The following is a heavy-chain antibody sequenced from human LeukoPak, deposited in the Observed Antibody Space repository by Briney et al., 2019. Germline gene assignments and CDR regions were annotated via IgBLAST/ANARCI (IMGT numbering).Heavy chain of an antibody. V-gene: IGHV3-23*01. CDR3: ASTVRGVIPFHPFDY. CDR1: GFTFSSYA. Sequence: PGGSLRLSCAASGFTFSSYAMSWVRQAPGKGLKWVSTISGSGDSTYYADSVKGRFTISRDNSKNTLYLQLNSLRAADTAVYYCASTVRGVIPFHPFDYWGQGTLVTVSS. J-gene: IGHJ4*02. CDR2: ISGSGDST. D-gene: IGHD3-10*01.